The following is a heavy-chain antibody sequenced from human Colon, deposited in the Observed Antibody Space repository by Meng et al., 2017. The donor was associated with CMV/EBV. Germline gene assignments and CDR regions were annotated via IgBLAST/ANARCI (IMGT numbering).Heavy chain of an antibody. CDR2: IYPGDSDS. V-gene: IGHV5-51*04. CDR1: GYNFANYW. CDR3: ARLRLRGSGSHPFDP. J-gene: IGHJ5*02. D-gene: IGHD3-22*01. Sequence: GGSLRLSCQGSGYNFANYWIGWVRQMPGKGLEWMGMIYPGDSDSRYSPSFDGQVTFSADVPISTAYLQWSSLMASDTAMYFCARLRLRGSGSHPFDPWGQGTRVIVSS.